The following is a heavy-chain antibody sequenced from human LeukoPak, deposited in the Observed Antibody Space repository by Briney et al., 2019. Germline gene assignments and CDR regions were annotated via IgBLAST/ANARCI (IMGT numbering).Heavy chain of an antibody. Sequence: ASETLSLTCTVSGGSISSSSYYWGWIRQPPGKGLEWIGRIYTSGSTNYNPSLKSRVTMSVDTSKNQFSLKLSSVTAADTAVYYCARARIAVAGNDYYYYMDVWGKGTTVTVSS. D-gene: IGHD6-19*01. CDR1: GGSISSSSYY. J-gene: IGHJ6*03. CDR2: IYTSGST. V-gene: IGHV4-39*07. CDR3: ARARIAVAGNDYYYYMDV.